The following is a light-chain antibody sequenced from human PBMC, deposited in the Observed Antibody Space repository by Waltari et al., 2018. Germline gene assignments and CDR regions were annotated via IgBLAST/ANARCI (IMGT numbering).Light chain of an antibody. CDR2: DVS. Sequence: QSALTQPASVSGSPGQSITISCTGTSSDVGGYNYVSWYQQHPGKAPKLMIYDVSDRPSGVSNRFSGSKSGNTVSLTISGLQAEDEADYYCSSYTISSTVVFGGGTKLTVL. CDR1: SSDVGGYNY. J-gene: IGLJ2*01. V-gene: IGLV2-14*03. CDR3: SSYTISSTVV.